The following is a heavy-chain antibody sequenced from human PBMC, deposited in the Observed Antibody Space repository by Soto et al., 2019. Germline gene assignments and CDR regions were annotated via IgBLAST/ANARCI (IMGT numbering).Heavy chain of an antibody. V-gene: IGHV3-74*01. CDR3: ARRGSGVTRGLHY. Sequence: EVQLVESGGGLVQPGGSLRLSCAASGFTFSSYWMHWVRQAQGKGLVWISRINTDGSSTSYVDSVQGRFTISRDNGKNTLFLQMNSLRGEDTAVYYCARRGSGVTRGLHYWGQGTLVTVSS. CDR1: GFTFSSYW. CDR2: INTDGSST. D-gene: IGHD2-15*01. J-gene: IGHJ4*02.